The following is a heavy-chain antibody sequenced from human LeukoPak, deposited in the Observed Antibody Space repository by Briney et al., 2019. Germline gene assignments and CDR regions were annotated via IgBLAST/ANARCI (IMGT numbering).Heavy chain of an antibody. V-gene: IGHV4-39*01. CDR3: ARITDRTIFGEIMHGFDV. D-gene: IGHD3-3*01. CDR1: GDSISSSNYY. Sequence: PSETLSLTCTVSGDSISSSNYYWGWIRQPPGKGLEWIGSIYYNGRTYYSPSLKSRGTISVDTSNNQFSLKLNSVTAADTAVYYCARITDRTIFGEIMHGFDVWGQGTPVTVSS. CDR2: IYYNGRT. J-gene: IGHJ3*01.